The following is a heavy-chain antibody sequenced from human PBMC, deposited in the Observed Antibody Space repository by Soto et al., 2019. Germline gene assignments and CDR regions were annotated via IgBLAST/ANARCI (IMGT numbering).Heavy chain of an antibody. J-gene: IGHJ4*02. V-gene: IGHV4-31*03. CDR1: GGSISSGGYY. CDR3: ARVPSGYQKGYFDY. CDR2: IYYSGST. Sequence: SETLSLTCTVSGGSISSGGYYWSWIRQHPGKGLEWIGYIYYSGSTYYNPSLKSRVTISVDTSKNQFSLKLSSVTAADTAVYYCARVPSGYQKGYFDYWGQGTLLTVSS. D-gene: IGHD3-22*01.